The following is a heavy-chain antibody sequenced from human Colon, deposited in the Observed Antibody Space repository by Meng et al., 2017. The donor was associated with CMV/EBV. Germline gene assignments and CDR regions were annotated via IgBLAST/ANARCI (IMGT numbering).Heavy chain of an antibody. CDR1: GFTLSNYW. Sequence: GGSLRLSCAASGFTLSNYWMHWVRQAPGKGLEWVSQIDPDGTDTAYADSVKGRFTVSRDNAKNSLHLHISSLSAEDTAVYYCAREVVPPRRMDVWGQGTTVTVSS. CDR2: IDPDGTDT. J-gene: IGHJ6*02. D-gene: IGHD2-2*01. CDR3: AREVVPPRRMDV. V-gene: IGHV3-74*01.